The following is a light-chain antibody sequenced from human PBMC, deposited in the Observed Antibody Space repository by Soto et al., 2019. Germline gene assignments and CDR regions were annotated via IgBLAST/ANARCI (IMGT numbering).Light chain of an antibody. V-gene: IGKV3-15*01. J-gene: IGKJ1*01. CDR1: ESVNSN. Sequence: EIVMTQSPDTLSVSPGERATLSCRASESVNSNLAWYQQKPGQAPRLLIYRASTRATGITARFSGSGSGTEYTLTINSLQSEDFAVYYCQQYNYWPSFGQGTKVDIK. CDR2: RAS. CDR3: QQYNYWPS.